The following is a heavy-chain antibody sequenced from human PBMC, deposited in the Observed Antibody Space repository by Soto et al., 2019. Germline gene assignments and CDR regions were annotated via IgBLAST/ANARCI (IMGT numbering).Heavy chain of an antibody. CDR1: GYTFNGYY. CDR3: LVAGLHFEY. J-gene: IGHJ4*02. D-gene: IGHD6-19*01. V-gene: IGHV1-2*02. CDR2: TSSYSGDT. Sequence: ASVKVSCKTSGYTFNGYYMHWVRQAPGQGLEWMGLTSSYSGDTNYAQKFQGRVTMTRDTSINTAYMELTRLAFDDTAVYYCLVAGLHFEYWGQGTLVTVSS.